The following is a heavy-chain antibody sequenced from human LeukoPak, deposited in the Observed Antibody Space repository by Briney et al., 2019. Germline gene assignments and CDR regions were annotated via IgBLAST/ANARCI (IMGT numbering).Heavy chain of an antibody. CDR1: GFTFSDYY. V-gene: IGHV3-11*04. D-gene: IGHD3-22*01. CDR2: ISSSGSTI. CDR3: RGTYYYDSSGYYYGGFDY. Sequence: GGSLRLSCAASGFTFSDYYMSWIRQAPGKGLEWVSYISSSGSTIYYADSVKGRFAISRDNAKNSLYLQMNSLRAEDTAMYYCRGTYYYDSSGYYYGGFDYWGQGTLVTVSS. J-gene: IGHJ4*02.